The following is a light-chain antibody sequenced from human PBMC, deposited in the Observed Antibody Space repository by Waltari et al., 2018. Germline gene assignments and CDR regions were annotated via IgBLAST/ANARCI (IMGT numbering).Light chain of an antibody. CDR2: DAS. CDR1: QTVNAN. CDR3: HHYNTWPPGT. J-gene: IGKJ2*02. Sequence: EIVMTQSPATLYVSPGERATLSCRASQTVNANLAWYQRTPGQAPRLLIYDASKRATGSPARFSGSGSGTDFTLTISSLQSEDFGIYYCHHYNTWPPGTFGQGTKLDNK. V-gene: IGKV3-15*01.